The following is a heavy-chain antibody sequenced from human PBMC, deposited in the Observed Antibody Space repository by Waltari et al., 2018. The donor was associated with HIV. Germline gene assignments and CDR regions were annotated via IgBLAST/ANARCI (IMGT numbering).Heavy chain of an antibody. Sequence: QVQLQESGPGLVKPSQTLSLTCTVSGGSISSGGYSWSWIRQHPGKGLEWIGYIYYSGSTYYNPSLKSRVTISVDTSKNQFSLKLSSVTAADTAVYYCARAGITMIVGAFDIWGQGTMVTVSS. CDR1: GGSISSGGYS. V-gene: IGHV4-31*03. J-gene: IGHJ3*02. CDR3: ARAGITMIVGAFDI. D-gene: IGHD3-22*01. CDR2: IYYSGST.